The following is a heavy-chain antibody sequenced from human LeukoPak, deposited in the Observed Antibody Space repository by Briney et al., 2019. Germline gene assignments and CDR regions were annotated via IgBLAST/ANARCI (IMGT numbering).Heavy chain of an antibody. J-gene: IGHJ4*02. CDR3: ARDRDTYYYGSGSLDY. CDR2: ISGSGGST. CDR1: GFTFSSYA. D-gene: IGHD3-10*01. Sequence: PGGSLRLSCAASGFTFSSYAMSWVRQAPGKGLEWVSAISGSGGSTYYADSVKGRFTISRDNSKNTLYVQMNSLRAEDTAVYYCARDRDTYYYGSGSLDYWGQGTLVTVSS. V-gene: IGHV3-23*01.